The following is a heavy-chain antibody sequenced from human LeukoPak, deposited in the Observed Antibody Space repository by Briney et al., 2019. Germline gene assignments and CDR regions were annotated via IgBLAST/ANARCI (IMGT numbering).Heavy chain of an antibody. CDR2: ISYDGSNK. CDR3: ARDGAIMIVVVNYYFDF. V-gene: IGHV3-30*04. CDR1: GFTFSRYS. J-gene: IGHJ4*02. Sequence: HPGGPLRLSCAASGFTFSRYSMHWVRQAPGKGLEWVALISYDGSNKYYADSVKGRFTISRGNSKNTLYLQMNSLRAEDTAVYYCARDGAIMIVVVNYYFDFWGQGSLVTVSS. D-gene: IGHD3-22*01.